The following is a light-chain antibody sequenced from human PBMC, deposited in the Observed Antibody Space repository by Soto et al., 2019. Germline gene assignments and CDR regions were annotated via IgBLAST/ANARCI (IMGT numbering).Light chain of an antibody. V-gene: IGLV2-11*01. CDR2: DVT. J-gene: IGLJ1*01. CDR1: SSDVGGYNY. CDR3: SSYAGLYSYV. Sequence: QSALTQPRSVSASPGQSVTISCTGTSSDVGGYNYVSWYQQHPGKAPKVVVYDVTKRPSGVPDRFSGSKSGNTASLTISGLQAEDEADYYCSSYAGLYSYVFGCGTKLTVL.